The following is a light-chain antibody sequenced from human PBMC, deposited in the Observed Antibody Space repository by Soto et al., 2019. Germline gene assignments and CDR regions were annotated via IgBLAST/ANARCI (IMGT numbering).Light chain of an antibody. V-gene: IGKV3-20*01. CDR1: QSVSSN. J-gene: IGKJ4*01. Sequence: EIVLTQSPVTLSLSPGERATLSCRASQSVSSNLAWYQQKPGQAPRLLIYGASSRATGIPDRFSGSGSGTDFTLTISRLEPEDFAVYYCQQYGSSPLTFGGGTKVDI. CDR2: GAS. CDR3: QQYGSSPLT.